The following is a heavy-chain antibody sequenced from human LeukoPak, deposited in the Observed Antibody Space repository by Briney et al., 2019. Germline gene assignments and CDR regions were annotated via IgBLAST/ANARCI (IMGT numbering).Heavy chain of an antibody. CDR3: SRESGALCSFGY. CDR1: GGSISSTNW. J-gene: IGHJ4*02. V-gene: IGHV4-4*02. D-gene: IGHD1-26*01. CDR2: ISLTGRT. Sequence: SETLSLTCGASGGSISSTNWWSWVRQPPGQGLEWIGEISLTGRTNYNPSLNGRVTMSLDESRNQLSLNLTSVTAADTAIYYCSRESGALCSFGYWGQGTLVIVPP.